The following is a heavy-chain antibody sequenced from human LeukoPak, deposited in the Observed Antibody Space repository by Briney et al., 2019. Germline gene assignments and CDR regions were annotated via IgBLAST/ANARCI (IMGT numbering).Heavy chain of an antibody. CDR3: AKGRLSLDTTAVPLHY. Sequence: PGRSLRLSCAASGFTFDDYAMHWVRQAPGKGLEWVSGITWNSGSIGYADSVKGRFTISRDNAKNSLYLQMNSLRAEDTALYYCAKGRLSLDTTAVPLHYWGQGTLVTVSS. CDR2: ITWNSGSI. CDR1: GFTFDDYA. D-gene: IGHD1-1*01. V-gene: IGHV3-9*01. J-gene: IGHJ4*02.